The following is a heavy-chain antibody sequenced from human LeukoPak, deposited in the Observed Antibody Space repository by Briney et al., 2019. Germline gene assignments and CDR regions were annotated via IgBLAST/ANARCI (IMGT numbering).Heavy chain of an antibody. D-gene: IGHD5-12*01. CDR1: GFTFDDYA. CDR3: AKDLERGIVATICLDY. Sequence: GGSLRLSCAASGFTFDDYAMHWVRQAPGKGLEWVSIISWDGGSTYYADSVKGRFTISRDNSKNSLYLQMNSLRAEDTALYYCAKDLERGIVATICLDYWGQGTLVTVSS. V-gene: IGHV3-43D*03. CDR2: ISWDGGST. J-gene: IGHJ4*02.